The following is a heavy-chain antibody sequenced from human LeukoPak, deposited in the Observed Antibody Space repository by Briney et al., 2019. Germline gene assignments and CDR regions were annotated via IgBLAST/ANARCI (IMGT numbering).Heavy chain of an antibody. V-gene: IGHV3-15*05. D-gene: IGHD7-27*01. CDR1: GFSFPDYA. CDR3: ARDLGYYGMDV. J-gene: IGHJ6*02. Sequence: GGSLRLSCSASGFSFPDYAMSWFRQAPGKGLEWVGRIKSKTDGGTTDYAAPVKGRFTNSRDDSKNTLYLQMNSLRAEDTAVYYCARDLGYYGMDVWGQGTTVTVSS. CDR2: IKSKTDGGTT.